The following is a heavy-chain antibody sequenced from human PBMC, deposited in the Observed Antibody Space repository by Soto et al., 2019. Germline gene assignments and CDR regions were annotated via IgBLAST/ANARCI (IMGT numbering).Heavy chain of an antibody. CDR3: ARSSPHNGDHAAIYYYYMDV. D-gene: IGHD4-17*01. V-gene: IGHV1-69*02. J-gene: IGHJ6*03. CDR2: IIPILGIA. CDR1: GGTFSSYT. Sequence: QVQLVQSGAEVKKPGSSVKVSCKASGGTFSSYTISWVRQAPGQGLEWMGRIIPILGIANYAQKFQGRVTITADKSTSTAYMELSSLRSEDTAVYYCARSSPHNGDHAAIYYYYMDVWGKGTTVTVSS.